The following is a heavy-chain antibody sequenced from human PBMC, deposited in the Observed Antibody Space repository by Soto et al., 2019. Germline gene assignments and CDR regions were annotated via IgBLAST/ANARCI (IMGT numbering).Heavy chain of an antibody. Sequence: SETLSLTCTVSGGSISSGGYYWSWIRQHPGKGLEWIGYIYYSGSTYYNPSLKSRVTISVDTSKNQFSLKLSSVTAADTAVYCCAREDCSSTSCGNAFDIWGQGTMVTVSS. D-gene: IGHD2-2*01. J-gene: IGHJ3*02. CDR3: AREDCSSTSCGNAFDI. V-gene: IGHV4-31*03. CDR2: IYYSGST. CDR1: GGSISSGGYY.